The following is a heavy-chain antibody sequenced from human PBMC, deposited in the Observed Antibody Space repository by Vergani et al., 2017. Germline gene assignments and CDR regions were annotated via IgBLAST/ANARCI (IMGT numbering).Heavy chain of an antibody. CDR3: ARVGDCSSTSRENWFDP. V-gene: IGHV1-2*02. CDR2: INPNSGGT. D-gene: IGHD2-2*01. J-gene: IGHJ5*02. Sequence: QVQLVQSGAEVKKPGASVKVSCKASGYTFTGYYMHWVRQAPGQGLEWMGWINPNSGGTNYAQKFQGRVTMTRDTSISTAYMTLSRLRSDDTAVYYCARVGDCSSTSRENWFDPWGQGTLVTVSS. CDR1: GYTFTGYY.